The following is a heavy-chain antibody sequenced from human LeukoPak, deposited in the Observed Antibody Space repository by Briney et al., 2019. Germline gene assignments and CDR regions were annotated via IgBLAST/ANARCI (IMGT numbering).Heavy chain of an antibody. D-gene: IGHD3-9*01. CDR1: GGTFSSYA. CDR3: ARDRSVDDILPGHPNWFDP. V-gene: IGHV1-69*04. Sequence: SVKVSCKASGGTFSSYAISWVRQAPGQGLEWMGRIIPILGIANYAQKFQGRVTITADKSTSTAYMEMSSLRSEDTAVYYCARDRSVDDILPGHPNWFDPWGQGTLVTVSS. J-gene: IGHJ5*02. CDR2: IIPILGIA.